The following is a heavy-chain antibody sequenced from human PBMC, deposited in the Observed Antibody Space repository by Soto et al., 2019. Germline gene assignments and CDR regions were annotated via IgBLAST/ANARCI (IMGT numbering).Heavy chain of an antibody. J-gene: IGHJ4*02. V-gene: IGHV2-5*02. CDR2: IYWDDSK. D-gene: IGHD1-1*01. Sequence: QITLKESGPTLVRPTQTLTLTCAFSGFSLSTSGVGVGWIRQPPGKALEWLAVIYWDDSKHYSPSLRSRLTITKDTSKNQVVLTMTNMDPMDTGTYYCAHNGPEHWPLDYWVQGTLVTVSS. CDR3: AHNGPEHWPLDY. CDR1: GFSLSTSGVG.